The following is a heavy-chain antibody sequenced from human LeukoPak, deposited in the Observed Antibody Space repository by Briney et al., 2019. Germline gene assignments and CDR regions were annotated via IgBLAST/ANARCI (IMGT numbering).Heavy chain of an antibody. CDR3: AKGGSGYYYPYFDY. V-gene: IGHV3-9*01. CDR1: GFTFDDYA. CDR2: ISWNSGSI. J-gene: IGHJ4*02. Sequence: GRSLRLSCAASGFTFDDYAMHWVRQAPGKGLEWVSGISWNSGSIGYADSVKGRFTISRDNAKNSLYLQMNSLRAEDTALYYCAKGGSGYYYPYFDYRGQGTLVTVSS. D-gene: IGHD3-22*01.